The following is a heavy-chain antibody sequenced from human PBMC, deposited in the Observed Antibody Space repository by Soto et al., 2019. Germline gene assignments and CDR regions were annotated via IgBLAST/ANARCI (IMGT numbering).Heavy chain of an antibody. J-gene: IGHJ4*02. V-gene: IGHV1-2*02. Sequence: QVQLVQSGAEVKKSGASVKVSCKASGYTFTGYYMHWVRQAPGQGLEWMGWINPNSGGTNYAQKFQGGVTMTRHTSISTAYMELSRLRSDDTAVYYCARAKGGFGETSDYWGQGTLVTVSS. D-gene: IGHD3-10*01. CDR3: ARAKGGFGETSDY. CDR2: INPNSGGT. CDR1: GYTFTGYY.